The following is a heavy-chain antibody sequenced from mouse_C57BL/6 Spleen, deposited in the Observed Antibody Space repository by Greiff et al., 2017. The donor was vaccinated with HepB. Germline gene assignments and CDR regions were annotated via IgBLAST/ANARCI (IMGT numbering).Heavy chain of an antibody. CDR2: IYPRSGNT. V-gene: IGHV1-81*01. J-gene: IGHJ3*01. CDR1: GYTFTSYG. D-gene: IGHD1-1*01. CDR3: ARRPYYGSPAWFAY. Sequence: VQLQQSGAELARPGASVKLSCKASGYTFTSYGISWVKQRTGQGLEWIGEIYPRSGNTYYNEKFKGKATLTADKSSSTAYMELRSLTSEDSAVYFCARRPYYGSPAWFAYWGQGTLVTVSA.